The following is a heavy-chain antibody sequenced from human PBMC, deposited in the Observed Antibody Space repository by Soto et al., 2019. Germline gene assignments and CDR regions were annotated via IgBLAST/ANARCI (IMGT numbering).Heavy chain of an antibody. CDR2: ISVNNGNV. V-gene: IGHV1-18*04. CDR1: GYTFTTYG. J-gene: IGHJ4*02. CDR3: VGDVLPIGSDSNYFAY. D-gene: IGHD1-26*01. Sequence: ASVKVSCKTSGYTFTTYGVAWVRQAPGQGPEWMGWISVNNGNVLYAQKFQGRVSLTTEISTTTVYMDLTSLRSGDTAVYYCVGDVLPIGSDSNYFAYWAQGTLVTVSS.